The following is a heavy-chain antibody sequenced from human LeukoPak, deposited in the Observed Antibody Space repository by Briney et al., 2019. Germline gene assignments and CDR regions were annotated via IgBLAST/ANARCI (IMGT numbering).Heavy chain of an antibody. D-gene: IGHD2-21*02. CDR3: ARDHAYCGGDCYSGYYYYGMDV. J-gene: IGHJ6*02. V-gene: IGHV3-30*04. Sequence: GGSLRLSCEASGFTFSSYAMHWVRQAPGKGLEWVAVISYDGSNKYYADSVKGRFTISRDNSKNTLYLQMNSLRAEDTAVYYCARDHAYCGGDCYSGYYYYGMDVWGQGTTVTVSS. CDR1: GFTFSSYA. CDR2: ISYDGSNK.